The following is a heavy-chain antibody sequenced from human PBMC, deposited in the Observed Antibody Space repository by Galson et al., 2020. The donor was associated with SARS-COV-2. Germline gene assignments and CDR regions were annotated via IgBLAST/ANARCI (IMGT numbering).Heavy chain of an antibody. J-gene: IGHJ4*02. CDR3: ARNVLLWFGWLYHFDC. CDR1: GGSISSSSYY. D-gene: IGHD3-10*01. CDR2: IYYSGST. Sequence: ETSETLSLTCTVSGGSISSSSYYWGWIRQPPGKGLEWIGSIYYSGSTYYNPSLKSRVTISVDTSKNQFSLKLSSVTAADTAVYYCARNVLLWFGWLYHFDCWGQGTLVTVSS. V-gene: IGHV4-39*01.